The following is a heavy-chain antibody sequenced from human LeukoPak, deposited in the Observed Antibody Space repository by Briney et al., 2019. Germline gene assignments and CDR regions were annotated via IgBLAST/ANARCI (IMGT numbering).Heavy chain of an antibody. D-gene: IGHD4-11*01. CDR3: ARDPDYSNYQYYYYYYMDV. Sequence: SETLSLTCAVSGGSISSGGYYWSWIRQPAGKGLEWIGHIYISGSTSYNPSLKSRVTISVDTSKNQFSLKLGSVTAADTAVYYCARDPDYSNYQYYYYYYMDVWGKGTTVTVSS. CDR1: GGSISSGGYY. V-gene: IGHV4-61*09. CDR2: IYISGST. J-gene: IGHJ6*03.